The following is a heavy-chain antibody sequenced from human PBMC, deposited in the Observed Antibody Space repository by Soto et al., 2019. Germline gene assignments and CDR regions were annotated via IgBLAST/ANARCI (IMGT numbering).Heavy chain of an antibody. Sequence: QVQLVESGGGVVQPGRSLRLSCAASGFTFNSYAMRWVRQAPGKGLEWVAVISYDGSNKYYADSVKGRFTISRDNSKNTLYLQMNSLRAEDTAVYYCARDSVALFDYWGQGTLVTVSS. CDR1: GFTFNSYA. CDR2: ISYDGSNK. CDR3: ARDSVALFDY. V-gene: IGHV3-30-3*01. J-gene: IGHJ4*02. D-gene: IGHD5-12*01.